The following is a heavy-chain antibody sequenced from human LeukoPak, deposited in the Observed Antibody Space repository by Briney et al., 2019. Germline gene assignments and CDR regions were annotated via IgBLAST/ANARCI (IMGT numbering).Heavy chain of an antibody. CDR3: ARSFASITIFGVVITPGDY. Sequence: GGSLRLSCAASGFTFSSYWMSWVRQAPGKGLEWVANIKQDGSEKYYVDSVKGRFTISRDNAKNSLYLQMNSLRAEDTAVYYCARSFASITIFGVVITPGDYWGQGTLVTVSS. J-gene: IGHJ4*02. CDR2: IKQDGSEK. CDR1: GFTFSSYW. V-gene: IGHV3-7*01. D-gene: IGHD3-3*01.